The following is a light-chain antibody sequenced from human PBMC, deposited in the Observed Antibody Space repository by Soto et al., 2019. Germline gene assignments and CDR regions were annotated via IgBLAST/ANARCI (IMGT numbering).Light chain of an antibody. CDR1: SSDIGGYNA. Sequence: QSVLTQPASVSGSPGQTITISCTGTSSDIGGYNAVSWYQHHPGKAPKLIIYEVTHRPSGVSDRFSASKSGNTASLTISGLQAEDEADYYCSSYTRQYTPSYVFGTGTKVTVL. CDR2: EVT. CDR3: SSYTRQYTPSYV. V-gene: IGLV2-14*01. J-gene: IGLJ1*01.